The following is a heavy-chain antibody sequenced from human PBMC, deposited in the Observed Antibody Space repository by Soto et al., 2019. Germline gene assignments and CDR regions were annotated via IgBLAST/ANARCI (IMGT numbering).Heavy chain of an antibody. CDR1: GGTFSTYA. V-gene: IGHV1-69*13. J-gene: IGHJ6*02. CDR2: VIPIFGTP. CDR3: ARSQGGSSSLDIYYYYYYGMDV. D-gene: IGHD2-15*01. Sequence: SVKVSCKAPGGTFSTYAISWVRQAPGQGLEWMGGVIPIFGTPKYAQKFQGRVTITADESTSTGYMELRSLRSEDTAVYYCARSQGGSSSLDIYYYYYYGMDVWGQGATVTVSS.